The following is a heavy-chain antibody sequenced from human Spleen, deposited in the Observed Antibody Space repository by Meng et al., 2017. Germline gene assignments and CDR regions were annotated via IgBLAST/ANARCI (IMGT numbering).Heavy chain of an antibody. Sequence: GGSLRLSCAASGFTFSSYEMNWVRQAPGKGPEWVSYISSSGSTIYYADSVKGRFTISRDNSKNTLYLQMNSLGAEDTAVYYCATDFTSSAEGGYLGQGTLVTVSS. CDR2: ISSSGSTI. D-gene: IGHD6-25*01. CDR3: ATDFTSSAEGGY. CDR1: GFTFSSYE. J-gene: IGHJ4*02. V-gene: IGHV3-48*03.